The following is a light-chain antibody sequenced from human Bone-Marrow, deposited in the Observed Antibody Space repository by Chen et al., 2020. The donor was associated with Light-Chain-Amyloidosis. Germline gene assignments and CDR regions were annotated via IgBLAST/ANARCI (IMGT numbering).Light chain of an antibody. CDR2: IDT. CDR3: QSADSSGTYEVI. V-gene: IGLV3-25*03. Sequence: SYELTHPPSESVSPGQTARITCSGDDLPTKYAYWYKQKPGQAPVLVIHIDTERPSGISERFSGSSSGTTATLTISGVQAEDEADYHCQSADSSGTYEVIFGGGTKLTVL. CDR1: DLPTKY. J-gene: IGLJ2*01.